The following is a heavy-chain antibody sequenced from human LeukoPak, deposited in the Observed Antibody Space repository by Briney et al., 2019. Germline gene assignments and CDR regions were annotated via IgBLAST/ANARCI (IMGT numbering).Heavy chain of an antibody. CDR2: LYSGA. CDR3: ARGLDKWKKGVFDY. V-gene: IGHV3-NL1*01. D-gene: IGHD1-20*01. J-gene: IGHJ4*02. CDR1: GLTVSSNY. Sequence: GGSLRLSCAASGLTVSSNYMSWVRQAPGKGLEWVSILYSGADTYYDGDRYYAASVKGRFTISRDSSKNILYLQMNSLGPEDSAVYYCARGLDKWKKGVFDYWGQGTLVTVSS.